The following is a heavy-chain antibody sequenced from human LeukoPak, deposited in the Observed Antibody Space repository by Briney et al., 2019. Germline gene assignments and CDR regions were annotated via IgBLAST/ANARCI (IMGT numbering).Heavy chain of an antibody. CDR3: ARHGSSSGYYYPPRY. J-gene: IGHJ4*02. CDR2: IIPIFGTA. V-gene: IGHV1-69*05. D-gene: IGHD3-22*01. Sequence: SVKVSCKASGGTFSSYAISWVRQAPGQGLEWMGGIIPIFGTANYAQKFQGRVTITTDESTSTAYMELSSLRSEDTAVYYCARHGSSSGYYYPPRYWGQGTLVTVSS. CDR1: GGTFSSYA.